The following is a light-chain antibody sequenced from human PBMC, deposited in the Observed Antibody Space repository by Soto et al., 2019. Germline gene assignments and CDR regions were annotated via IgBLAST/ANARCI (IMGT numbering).Light chain of an antibody. CDR3: QHPAVHPET. CDR2: AAS. V-gene: IGKV1-5*01. Sequence: ITQNPSDLSRLVGESIRISSRASQTISSWLAWYQQKPGKAPKLLIYAASTLQSGVPSRFSGSGSGTDLTLTCTSRHTDDFRTYYWQHPAVHPETVAQGTKVEIK. J-gene: IGKJ1*01. CDR1: QTISSW.